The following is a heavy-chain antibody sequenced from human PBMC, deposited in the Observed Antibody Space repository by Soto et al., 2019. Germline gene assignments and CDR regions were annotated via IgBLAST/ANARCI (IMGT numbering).Heavy chain of an antibody. Sequence: QLQLQESGSGLVKPSQTLSLTCAVSGGSISSGGYSCSWIRQPPGKGLEWIGYIYHSGSTYYNPSLKRRVTISVDRTKNQFSLKLSSVTAADTAVYYCARGMTTVTSFDYWGQGTLVTVSS. CDR3: ARGMTTVTSFDY. J-gene: IGHJ4*02. D-gene: IGHD4-4*01. CDR2: IYHSGST. CDR1: GGSISSGGYS. V-gene: IGHV4-30-2*01.